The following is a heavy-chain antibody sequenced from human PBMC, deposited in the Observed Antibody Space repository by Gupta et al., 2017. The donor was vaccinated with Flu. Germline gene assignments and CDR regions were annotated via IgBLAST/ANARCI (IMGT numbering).Heavy chain of an antibody. V-gene: IGHV3-53*01. J-gene: IGHJ4*02. CDR1: EFTVRDRY. Sequence: EVQLVESGGGSFQPGGSLRLACAASEFTVRDRYLSWVRQAPGKGLEWVSLIYAGGSTYYADSVKGRFTISRDNSKNTLYLQMNSLRAEDTAVYYCARGKPMAAAGSFDCWGQGALVTVSS. D-gene: IGHD6-13*01. CDR3: ARGKPMAAAGSFDC. CDR2: IYAGGST.